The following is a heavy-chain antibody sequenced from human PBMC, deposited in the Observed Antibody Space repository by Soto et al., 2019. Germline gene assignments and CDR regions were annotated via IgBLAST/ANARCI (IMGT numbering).Heavy chain of an antibody. CDR2: ISGSGGST. V-gene: IGHV3-23*01. J-gene: IGHJ3*02. CDR1: GFTFSSYA. Sequence: LRLSCAASGFTFSSYAMSWVRQAPGKGLEWVSAISGSGGSTYYADSVKGRFTISRDNSKNTLYLQMNSLRAEDTAVYYCAKDPWPYGDYGSDAFDIWGQGTMVTVSS. D-gene: IGHD4-17*01. CDR3: AKDPWPYGDYGSDAFDI.